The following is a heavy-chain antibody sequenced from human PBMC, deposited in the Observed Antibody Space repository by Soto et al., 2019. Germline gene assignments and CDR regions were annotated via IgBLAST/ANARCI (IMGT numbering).Heavy chain of an antibody. D-gene: IGHD3-16*01. CDR2: ISAYNGNT. J-gene: IGHJ4*02. CDR1: GYTFTNFG. V-gene: IGHV1-18*01. Sequence: QVQLVQSGAEVKKPGASVKVSCKASGYTFTNFGISWVRQAPGQGLEWMGWISAYNGNTNYAQNFQGRGTRTTGTSTSTAYMERRSLRSDDTAVYYGARGGTPIDYWGQGTLVTVSS. CDR3: ARGGTPIDY.